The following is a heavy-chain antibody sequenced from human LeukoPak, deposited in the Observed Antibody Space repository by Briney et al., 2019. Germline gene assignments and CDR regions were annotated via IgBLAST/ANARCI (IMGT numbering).Heavy chain of an antibody. CDR1: GYSISSGYY. CDR3: ARDLGIAARPDY. J-gene: IGHJ4*02. Sequence: SETLSLTCTVSGYSISSGYYWGWIRQPPGKGLEWIGSIYRSGSTYYNPSLKSRVTISVDTSKNQFSLKLSSVTAADTAVYYCARDLGIAARPDYWGQGTLVTVSS. D-gene: IGHD6-6*01. V-gene: IGHV4-38-2*02. CDR2: IYRSGST.